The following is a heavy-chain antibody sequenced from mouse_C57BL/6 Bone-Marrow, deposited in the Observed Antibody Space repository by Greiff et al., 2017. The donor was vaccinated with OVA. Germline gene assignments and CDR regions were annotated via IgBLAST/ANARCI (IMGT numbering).Heavy chain of an antibody. CDR3: TTDYDGGTWFAY. V-gene: IGHV14-4*01. D-gene: IGHD2-3*01. CDR2: IDPENGDT. J-gene: IGHJ3*01. Sequence: EVKLLESGAELVRPGASVKLSCTASGFNIKDDYMHWVKQRPEQGLEWIGWIDPENGDTEYASKFQGKATITADTSSNTAYLQLSSLTSEDTAVYYCTTDYDGGTWFAYWGQGTLVTVSA. CDR1: GFNIKDDY.